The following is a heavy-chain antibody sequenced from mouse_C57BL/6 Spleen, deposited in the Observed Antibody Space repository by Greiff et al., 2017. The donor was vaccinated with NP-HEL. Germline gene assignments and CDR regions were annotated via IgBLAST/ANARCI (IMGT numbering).Heavy chain of an antibody. Sequence: DVQLQESGPELVKPGASVKISCKASGYSFTGYYMNWVKQSPEKSLEWIGEINPSTGGTTYNQKFKAKATLTVDKSSSTAYMQLKSLTSEDSAVYYCARWGYSNPSYAMDYWGQGTSVTVSS. D-gene: IGHD2-5*01. CDR2: INPSTGGT. CDR3: ARWGYSNPSYAMDY. V-gene: IGHV1-42*01. CDR1: GYSFTGYY. J-gene: IGHJ4*01.